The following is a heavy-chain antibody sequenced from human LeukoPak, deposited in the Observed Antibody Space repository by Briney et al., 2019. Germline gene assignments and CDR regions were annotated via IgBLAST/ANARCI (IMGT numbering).Heavy chain of an antibody. Sequence: PGGSLRLSCAAYGFTLSSYWMHWVRQAPGKGLVWVAVIWYDGTNKYYADSVKGRFIISRDNSKNTLYLQMNSLRAEDTAVYYCAKDGSGGGWKWFDPWGQGTLVTVSS. CDR3: AKDGSGGGWKWFDP. J-gene: IGHJ5*02. V-gene: IGHV3-33*06. CDR1: GFTLSSYW. D-gene: IGHD2-15*01. CDR2: IWYDGTNK.